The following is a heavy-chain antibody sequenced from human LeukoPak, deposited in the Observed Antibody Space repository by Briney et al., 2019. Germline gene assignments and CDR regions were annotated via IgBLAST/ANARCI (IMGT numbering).Heavy chain of an antibody. Sequence: SETLTLTCAVSGGPISSNNWRSWLRPPPGKGLEGTGKIYHSGRTNYKHSVKRRVTISIDNSKNTLSLKLNSVTAADTAVYYCSRVQLGKPLLQYYYDISGYYQRYYYYYGMDVWGQGTTVTVSS. CDR3: SRVQLGKPLLQYYYDISGYYQRYYYYYGMDV. D-gene: IGHD3-22*01. V-gene: IGHV4-4*02. CDR1: GGPISSNNW. CDR2: IYHSGRT. J-gene: IGHJ6*02.